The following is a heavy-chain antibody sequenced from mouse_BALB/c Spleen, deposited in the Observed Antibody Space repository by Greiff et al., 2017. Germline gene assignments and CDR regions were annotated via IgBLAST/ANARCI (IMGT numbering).Heavy chain of an antibody. V-gene: IGHV14-3*02. Sequence: VQLKESGAELVKPGASVKLSCTASGFNIKDTYMHWVKQRPEQGLEWIGRIDPANGNTKYDPKFQGKATITADTSSNTAYLQLSSLTSEDTAVYYCADYRYDDYYAMDYWGQGTSVTVSS. CDR2: IDPANGNT. CDR3: ADYRYDDYYAMDY. CDR1: GFNIKDTY. J-gene: IGHJ4*01. D-gene: IGHD2-14*01.